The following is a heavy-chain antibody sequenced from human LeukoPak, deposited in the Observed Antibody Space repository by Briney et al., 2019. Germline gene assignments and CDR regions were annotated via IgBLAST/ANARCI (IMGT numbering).Heavy chain of an antibody. J-gene: IGHJ4*02. CDR1: GGSISSGSYY. V-gene: IGHV4-61*02. D-gene: IGHD5-18*01. CDR2: IYTSGST. CDR3: ARMSYGPDY. Sequence: TLSLTCTVSGGSISSGSYYGRWIRQPAGKGLEWIGRIYTSGSTNYNPSLKSRVTISVDTSKNQFSLKLSSVAAADTAVYYCARMSYGPDYWGQGTLVTVSS.